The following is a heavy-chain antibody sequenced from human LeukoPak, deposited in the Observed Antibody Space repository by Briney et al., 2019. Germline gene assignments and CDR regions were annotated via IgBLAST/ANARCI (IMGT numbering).Heavy chain of an antibody. CDR1: GVSISSYY. CDR3: ARDRGIAAASDAFDI. V-gene: IGHV4-4*07. D-gene: IGHD6-13*01. CDR2: IYTSGST. J-gene: IGHJ3*02. Sequence: PSETLSLTCTVSGVSISSYYWSWIRQPAGKGLEWIGRIYTSGSTNYNPSLKSRVTMSVDTSKNQFSLKLSSVTAADTAVYYCARDRGIAAASDAFDIWGQGTMVTVSS.